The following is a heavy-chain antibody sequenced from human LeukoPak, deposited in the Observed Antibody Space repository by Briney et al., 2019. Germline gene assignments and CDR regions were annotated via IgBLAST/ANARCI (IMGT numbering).Heavy chain of an antibody. CDR2: IDWDDDK. J-gene: IGHJ4*02. CDR3: ARGAGSFDY. CDR1: GFSLSTTGMC. D-gene: IGHD3-10*01. Sequence: RESGPTLVNPTQTLTLTCTFSGFSLSTTGMCVSWIRQPPGKALEWLGRIDWDDDKYYSTSLKTRHTISKDTSKNQVVLTMTNMDPVDTATYYCARGAGSFDYWGQGTLVTVSS. V-gene: IGHV2-70*11.